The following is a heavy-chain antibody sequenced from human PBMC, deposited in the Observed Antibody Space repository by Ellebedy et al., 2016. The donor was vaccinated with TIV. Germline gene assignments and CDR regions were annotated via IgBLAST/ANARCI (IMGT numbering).Heavy chain of an antibody. Sequence: GESLKISCAASGFTFSTYGMHWVRQAPGKGLEWVANINQEGSDKSYVDSVKGRFTISRDNAKSSLYLPMNSLRAEDTAVYYCARGGATSSRYWRNWGQGALVTVSS. V-gene: IGHV3-7*01. J-gene: IGHJ4*02. CDR2: INQEGSDK. D-gene: IGHD2-2*01. CDR1: GFTFSTYG. CDR3: ARGGATSSRYWRN.